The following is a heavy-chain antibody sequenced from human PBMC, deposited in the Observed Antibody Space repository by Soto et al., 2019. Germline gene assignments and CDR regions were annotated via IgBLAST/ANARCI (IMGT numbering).Heavy chain of an antibody. CDR3: ARDRGRYCPTSSCPKGSYYGVDV. CDR1: VDSISSYY. CDR2: IYPSGSA. D-gene: IGHD2-8*01. V-gene: IGHV4-4*07. Sequence: QVQLQESGPGLVKPSETLSLTCTVSVDSISSYYWSWIRQTAGKGLEWIGRIYPSGSANDNPSFKSRVTRSVDTSKNQFSRKLSSVTAADTAVYYCARDRGRYCPTSSCPKGSYYGVDVWGQGTTVTVSS. J-gene: IGHJ6*02.